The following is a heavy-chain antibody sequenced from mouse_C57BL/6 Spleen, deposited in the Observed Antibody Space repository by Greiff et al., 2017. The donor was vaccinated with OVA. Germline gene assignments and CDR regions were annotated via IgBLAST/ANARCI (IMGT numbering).Heavy chain of an antibody. CDR2: ISSGGDYI. J-gene: IGHJ4*01. Sequence: EVHLVESGEGLVKPGGSLKLSCAASGFTFSSYAMSWVRQTPEKRLEWVAYISSGGDYIYSEDTVKGRFTISRDNARNTLYLQMSSLKSEDTAMYYCTRGYYSNLGYAMDYWGQGTSVTVSS. D-gene: IGHD2-5*01. CDR3: TRGYYSNLGYAMDY. V-gene: IGHV5-9-1*02. CDR1: GFTFSSYA.